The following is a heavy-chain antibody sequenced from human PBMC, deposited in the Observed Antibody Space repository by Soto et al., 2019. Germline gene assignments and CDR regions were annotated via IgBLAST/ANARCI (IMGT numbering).Heavy chain of an antibody. V-gene: IGHV3-23*01. J-gene: IGHJ6*02. CDR2: INNNGANT. D-gene: IGHD3-3*01. CDR3: AKIPITIRLGMDV. Sequence: EVQLLESGGGLGQSGGSLRLSCAASGFTFSSSAMSWVRQAPGKGLEWVSGINNNGANTYYADSVKGRFTISRDNSKNTLYLQKNSLRAEDTAVYYCAKIPITIRLGMDVWGQGTTVTVSS. CDR1: GFTFSSSA.